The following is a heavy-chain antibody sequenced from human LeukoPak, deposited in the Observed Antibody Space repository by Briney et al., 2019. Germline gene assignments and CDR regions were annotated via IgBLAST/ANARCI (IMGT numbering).Heavy chain of an antibody. CDR1: GFTFSIYS. V-gene: IGHV3-48*01. CDR2: ISSSSSTT. J-gene: IGHJ4*02. D-gene: IGHD2-15*01. CDR3: AKDGSGCSGGSCYQNFDY. Sequence: PGGSLRLSCAASGFTFSIYSTNWVRQAPGKGLEWVSYISSSSSTTYYADSVKGRFTISRDNSKNTLYLQMNSLRAEDTAVYYCAKDGSGCSGGSCYQNFDYWGQGTLVTVSS.